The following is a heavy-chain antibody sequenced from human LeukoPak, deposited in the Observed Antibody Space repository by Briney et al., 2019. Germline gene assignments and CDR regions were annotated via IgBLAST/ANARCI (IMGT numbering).Heavy chain of an antibody. Sequence: GGSLRLSCAASGFTFSSYWMHWVRQAPGKGLVWVSRINPDGSTTSYADSVKGRFTISRDNSKNTLYLQMNSLRAEDTAVYYCAKRPSGYDLARYFDSWGQGTLVTVSS. CDR2: INPDGSTT. J-gene: IGHJ4*02. CDR1: GFTFSSYW. CDR3: AKRPSGYDLARYFDS. D-gene: IGHD5-12*01. V-gene: IGHV3-74*01.